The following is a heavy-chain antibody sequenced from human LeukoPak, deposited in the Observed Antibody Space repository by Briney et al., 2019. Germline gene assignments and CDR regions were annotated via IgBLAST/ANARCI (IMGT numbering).Heavy chain of an antibody. J-gene: IGHJ6*02. CDR2: IYPGDSDT. CDR1: GYSFTDYC. D-gene: IGHD3-10*01. V-gene: IGHV5-51*01. Sequence: GESLKISCQASGYSFTDYCIGWVRQVPGEGLEWMGIIYPGDSDTRYNPSFQGQVTISADKSIRTAYLQWSSLKASDTAMYYCARSDQLRWFGEARRPYYYGMDVWGQGTAVTVSS. CDR3: ARSDQLRWFGEARRPYYYGMDV.